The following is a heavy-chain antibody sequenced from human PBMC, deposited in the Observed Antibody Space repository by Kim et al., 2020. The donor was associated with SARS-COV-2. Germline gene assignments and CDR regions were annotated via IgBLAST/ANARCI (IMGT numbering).Heavy chain of an antibody. CDR3: ARGPYGTGTGDFDY. CDR2: IYSSGST. CDR1: GDSISDYF. Sequence: SETLSLTCTVSGDSISDYFWNWIRKPPGKGLEWIGCIYSSGSTNYNPSLESRVTISVDTSKNQSSLNPSSLTAADTAVYYCARGPYGTGTGDFDYWGQGT. D-gene: IGHD3-10*01. J-gene: IGHJ4*02. V-gene: IGHV4-59*01.